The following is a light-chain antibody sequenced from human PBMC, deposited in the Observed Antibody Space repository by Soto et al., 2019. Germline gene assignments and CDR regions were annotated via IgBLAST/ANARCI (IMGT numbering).Light chain of an antibody. Sequence: QSALTQPASVSGSPGQSITISCTGTSSDVGSYNLVSWYQQHPGKAPKLMISEGNKRPSGVSNRFSGSKSGNTASLTISGLQAEDEADYYSCSYGGSNTYVFGTGTKVTVL. CDR3: CSYGGSNTYV. CDR2: EGN. V-gene: IGLV2-23*01. CDR1: SSDVGSYNL. J-gene: IGLJ1*01.